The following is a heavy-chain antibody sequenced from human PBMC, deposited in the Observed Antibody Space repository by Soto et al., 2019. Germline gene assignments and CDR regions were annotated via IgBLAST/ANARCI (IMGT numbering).Heavy chain of an antibody. D-gene: IGHD6-19*01. V-gene: IGHV1-24*01. CDR3: ARGEGSGWSYDAFDI. J-gene: IGHJ3*02. Sequence: ASVKVSCKVSGYTLTELSMHWVRQAPGKGLEWMGGFDPEDGETIYAQKFQGRVTMTRNTSMSTAYMELSSLRSEDTAVYYCARGEGSGWSYDAFDIWGQGTIVTVSS. CDR1: GYTLTELS. CDR2: FDPEDGET.